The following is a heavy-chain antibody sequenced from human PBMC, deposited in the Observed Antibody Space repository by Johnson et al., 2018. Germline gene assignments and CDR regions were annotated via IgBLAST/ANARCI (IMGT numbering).Heavy chain of an antibody. CDR2: ISWNSGSI. CDR1: GFTFDDYA. V-gene: IGHV3-9*01. CDR3: AKDFSSANYYDYGMEG. D-gene: IGHD6-25*01. J-gene: IGHJ6*02. Sequence: EVQLVESGGGLVQPGRSLRLSCAASGFTFDDYAMHWVRQAPGKGLAWVSGISWNSGSIGYAVSVKGRFTISRDNAKNSLYLQMNSLRAEETALYYCAKDFSSANYYDYGMEGWGQGTTVTVSS.